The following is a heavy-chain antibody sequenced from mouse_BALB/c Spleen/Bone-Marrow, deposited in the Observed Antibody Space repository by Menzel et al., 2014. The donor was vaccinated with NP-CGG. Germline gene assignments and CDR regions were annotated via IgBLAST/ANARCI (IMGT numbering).Heavy chain of an antibody. CDR1: GFAFXSYD. J-gene: IGHJ3*01. D-gene: IGHD1-1*01. V-gene: IGHV5-12-1*01. Sequence: EVKLVESGGGLVKPGGSLKLSCAASGFAFXSYDMSWVRQTPEKRLEWVAYISSGGGSTYYPDTVKGRLTISRDNAKNTLYLQMSSLKSEDTAMYYCARHRQLTTANWGQGTLVTVSA. CDR2: ISSGGGST. CDR3: ARHRQLTTAN.